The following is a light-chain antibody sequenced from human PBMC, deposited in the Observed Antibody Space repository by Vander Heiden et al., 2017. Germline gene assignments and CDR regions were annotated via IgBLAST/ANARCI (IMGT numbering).Light chain of an antibody. V-gene: IGKV3-20*01. Sequence: EFVLTQSPGTLSLSPGESATLSCRASQTVDKNYLVWYQQKQGQAPRLLIYGASTRATGIPDRFSASGSGTDFTLTISRREPEDFAVYYCQQERSSPLYIFGKGTKL. CDR2: GAS. CDR3: QQERSSPLYI. CDR1: QTVDKNY. J-gene: IGKJ2*01.